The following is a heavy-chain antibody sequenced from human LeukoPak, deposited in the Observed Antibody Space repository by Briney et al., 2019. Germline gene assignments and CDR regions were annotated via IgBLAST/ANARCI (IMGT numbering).Heavy chain of an antibody. CDR2: ISSSSSTI. V-gene: IGHV3-48*01. J-gene: IGHJ4*02. D-gene: IGHD2-8*01. CDR3: ARVMVAYYFDY. Sequence: PGGSLRLSCAASGFTVSSNYMSWVRQAPGKGLEWVSYISSSSSTIYYADSVKGRFTISRDNAKNSLYLQMNSLRAEDTAVYYCARVMVAYYFDYWGQGTLVTVSS. CDR1: GFTVSSNY.